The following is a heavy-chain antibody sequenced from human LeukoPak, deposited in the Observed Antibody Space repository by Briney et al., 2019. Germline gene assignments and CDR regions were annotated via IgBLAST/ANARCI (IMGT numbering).Heavy chain of an antibody. CDR2: INAYNGDT. Sequence: ASVKVSCKASGCTFINYAIHWVRQAPGKRLEWMGWINAYNGDTEYSQKLQGRVTITKDTSASTAYMDLSTLRSEDTAVYYCARGSSSDWPLEYWGRGILVTVSS. CDR3: ARGSSSDWPLEY. CDR1: GCTFINYA. V-gene: IGHV1-3*01. D-gene: IGHD6-19*01. J-gene: IGHJ4*02.